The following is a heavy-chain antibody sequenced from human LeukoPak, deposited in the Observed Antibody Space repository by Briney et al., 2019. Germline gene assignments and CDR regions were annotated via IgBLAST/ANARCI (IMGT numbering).Heavy chain of an antibody. CDR3: AKLPVGGLDAFDI. Sequence: PGGSLRLSCAASGFIVSSNYMSWVRQAPGKGLEWVSVIYSGDTTYYADSVKGRFTISSDNSKNTLYLQMNSLRAEDTAVYCCAKLPVGGLDAFDIWGQGTMVTVSS. CDR2: IYSGDTT. D-gene: IGHD3-16*01. V-gene: IGHV3-53*01. CDR1: GFIVSSNY. J-gene: IGHJ3*02.